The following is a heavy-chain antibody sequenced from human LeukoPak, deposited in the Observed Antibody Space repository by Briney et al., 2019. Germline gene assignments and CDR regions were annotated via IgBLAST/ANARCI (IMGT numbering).Heavy chain of an antibody. CDR3: ARLDYYYYMDV. D-gene: IGHD6-6*01. CDR1: GGSISSYY. Sequence: SETLSLTCTVSGGSISSYYWSWIRQPPGKGLEWIGYIYTSGSTNYNPSLKSRVTISVDTSKNQLSLKLSSVTAADTAVYYCARLDYYYYMDVWGKGTTVTVSS. CDR2: IYTSGST. J-gene: IGHJ6*03. V-gene: IGHV4-4*09.